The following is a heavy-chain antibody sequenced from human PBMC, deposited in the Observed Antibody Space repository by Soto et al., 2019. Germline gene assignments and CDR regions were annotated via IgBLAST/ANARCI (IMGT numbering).Heavy chain of an antibody. D-gene: IGHD5-12*01. CDR3: ATACTGGYNCLDY. V-gene: IGHV1-2*04. Sequence: ASVKVSCTSSGYTFTGYYIHWVRHAPGQGLEWMGWINPNSGGTNYAQKFQGWVTMTRDTSISTAYMELSRLTSDDTAVYDCATACTGGYNCLDYWGQGTLVTVSS. CDR2: INPNSGGT. J-gene: IGHJ4*02. CDR1: GYTFTGYY.